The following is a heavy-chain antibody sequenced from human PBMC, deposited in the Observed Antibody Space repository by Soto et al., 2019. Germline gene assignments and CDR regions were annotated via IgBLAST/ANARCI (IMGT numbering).Heavy chain of an antibody. CDR1: GFTFSTYA. J-gene: IGHJ4*02. CDR2: ISGSGGIT. D-gene: IGHD1-1*01. V-gene: IGHV3-23*01. Sequence: EVQLLESGGGLLQPGGSLRLSCAASGFTFSTYAMSWVRQAPGKGLEWVSAISGSGGITYYADSEKGRFTISTDNSRNTLYLQMNSLRAEDTAVYYCAKGNWELDYWGQGTLVTVSS. CDR3: AKGNWELDY.